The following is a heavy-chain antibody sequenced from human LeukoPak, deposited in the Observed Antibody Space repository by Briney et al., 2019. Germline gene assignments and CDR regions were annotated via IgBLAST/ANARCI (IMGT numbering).Heavy chain of an antibody. V-gene: IGHV3-64*01. J-gene: IGHJ4*02. CDR2: ISSNGGST. Sequence: TGGSLRLSCAASGFTFSSYAMHWVRQAPGKGLEYASAISSNGGSTYYANSVKGRFTISRDNSKNTLYLQMGSLRAEDMAVYYCARDLGRGGYCSSTSCYMGALSYWGQGALVTVSS. CDR1: GFTFSSYA. CDR3: ARDLGRGGYCSSTSCYMGALSY. D-gene: IGHD2-2*02.